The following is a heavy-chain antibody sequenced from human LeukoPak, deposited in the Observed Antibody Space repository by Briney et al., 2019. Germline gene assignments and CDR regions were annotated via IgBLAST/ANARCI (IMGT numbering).Heavy chain of an antibody. CDR1: GYSISSGYY. J-gene: IGHJ4*02. D-gene: IGHD3-22*01. CDR2: VYHVGTT. V-gene: IGHV4-38-2*02. Sequence: PSETLSLTCTVSGYSISSGYYWGWIRQPPGKGLEWIGVYHVGTTDYNPSLKSRDTISVDGSKNQMSLTLSAVAAEDTAVYYCARIYDSSGPTLNWGQGTLVTVSS. CDR3: ARIYDSSGPTLN.